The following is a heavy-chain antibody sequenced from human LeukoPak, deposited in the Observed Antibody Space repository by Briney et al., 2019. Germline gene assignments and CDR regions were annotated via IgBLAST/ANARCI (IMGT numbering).Heavy chain of an antibody. Sequence: SETLSLTCTVSGGSISSYYWSWIRQPPGKGLEWIGYIYYSGSTNYNPSLKSRVTTSVDTSKNQFSLKLSSVTAADTAVYYCARVRFLEWSDEDYFDYWGQGTLVTVSS. CDR2: IYYSGST. CDR1: GGSISSYY. J-gene: IGHJ4*02. V-gene: IGHV4-59*01. CDR3: ARVRFLEWSDEDYFDY. D-gene: IGHD3-3*01.